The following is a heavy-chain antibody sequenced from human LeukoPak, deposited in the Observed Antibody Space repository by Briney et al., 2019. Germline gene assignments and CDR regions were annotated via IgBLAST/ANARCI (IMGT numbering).Heavy chain of an antibody. CDR3: ARDQVEMATITVFDY. Sequence: ASVKVSCKASGGTFSSYAISWVRQAPGQGLEWMGRIIPILGIANYAQKFQGRVTITADKSTSTAYMELSSLRSEDTAVYYCARDQVEMATITVFDYWGQGTLVTVSS. D-gene: IGHD5-24*01. CDR1: GGTFSSYA. J-gene: IGHJ4*02. V-gene: IGHV1-69*04. CDR2: IIPILGIA.